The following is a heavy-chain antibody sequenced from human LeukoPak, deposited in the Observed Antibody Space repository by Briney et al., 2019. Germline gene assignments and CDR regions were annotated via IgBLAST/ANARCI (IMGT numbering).Heavy chain of an antibody. J-gene: IGHJ3*02. D-gene: IGHD3-22*01. V-gene: IGHV1-2*02. Sequence: ASVKVSCKASGYTFTGYYMHWVRQAPGQGLEWMGWINPNSGGTNYAQKFQGRVTMTRDTSTSTVYMELSSLRSEDTAVYYCARVKSYYYDTSDKDAFDIWDQGTMVTVSS. CDR1: GYTFTGYY. CDR3: ARVKSYYYDTSDKDAFDI. CDR2: INPNSGGT.